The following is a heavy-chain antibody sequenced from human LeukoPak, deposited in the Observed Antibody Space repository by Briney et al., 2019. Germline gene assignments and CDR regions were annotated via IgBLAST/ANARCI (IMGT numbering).Heavy chain of an antibody. Sequence: ASVKVSCKVSGYSLTKLCMHWVRQAPGKGLEWMGNFDPEDGEAIYAQKFQGRVTMTEDTSTDTAYMELNSLTSEDTAVYYCASLGFHVVGQYMDVWGKGTTVTVSS. CDR3: ASLGFHVVGQYMDV. D-gene: IGHD1-26*01. V-gene: IGHV1-24*01. CDR1: GYSLTKLC. J-gene: IGHJ6*03. CDR2: FDPEDGEA.